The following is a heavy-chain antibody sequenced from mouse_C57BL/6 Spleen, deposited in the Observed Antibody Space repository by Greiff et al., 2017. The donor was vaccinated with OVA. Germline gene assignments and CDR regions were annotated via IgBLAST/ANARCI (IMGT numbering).Heavy chain of an antibody. D-gene: IGHD4-1*01. V-gene: IGHV1-26*01. CDR3: ARLTGGY. CDR2: INPNNGGT. CDR1: GYTFTDYY. J-gene: IGHJ2*01. Sequence: VQLQQSGPELVKPGASVKISCKASGYTFTDYYMNWVKQSHGKSLEWIGDINPNNGGTSYNQKFKGKATLTVDKSSSTAYMELRSLTSEDSAVYYCARLTGGYWGQGTTLTVSS.